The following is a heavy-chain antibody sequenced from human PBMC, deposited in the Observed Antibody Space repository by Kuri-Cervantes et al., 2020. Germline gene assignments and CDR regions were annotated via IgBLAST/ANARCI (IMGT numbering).Heavy chain of an antibody. D-gene: IGHD5-24*01. CDR1: GGSFSGYY. CDR2: INHSGST. Sequence: GSLRLSCAVYGGSFSGYYWSWIRQPPGKGLEWIGEINHSGSTNYNPSLKSRVTISVDTSKNQFSLKLNSVTAADTAVYYCARGSGYNYYYYGMDVWGQGTTVTVSS. V-gene: IGHV4-34*01. CDR3: ARGSGYNYYYYGMDV. J-gene: IGHJ6*02.